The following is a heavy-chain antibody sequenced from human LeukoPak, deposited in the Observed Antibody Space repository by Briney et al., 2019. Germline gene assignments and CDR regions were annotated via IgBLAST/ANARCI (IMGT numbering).Heavy chain of an antibody. D-gene: IGHD3-3*01. CDR1: GFTFSSYS. J-gene: IGHJ4*02. CDR2: ISSSSSYI. V-gene: IGHV3-21*01. Sequence: GGSLRLSCAASGFTFSSYSMNWVRQASGKGLEWVSSISSSSSYIYYADSVKGRFTISRDNAKNSLYLQMNSLRAEDTAVYYCARAEEIFEIYFDYWGQGTLVTVSS. CDR3: ARAEEIFEIYFDY.